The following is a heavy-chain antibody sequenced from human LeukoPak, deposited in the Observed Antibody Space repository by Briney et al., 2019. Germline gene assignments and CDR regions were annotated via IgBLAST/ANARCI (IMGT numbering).Heavy chain of an antibody. V-gene: IGHV3-30-3*01. Sequence: PGGSLRLSCVASGFTLSDYSMDWVRQAPGKGLEWVAFISSDGHNKDYADSVKGRFTISRDNSKNTVYLQMDSLRPEDTAIFYCARERYFAFDYWGQGNLVTVSS. CDR3: ARERYFAFDY. CDR2: ISSDGHNK. CDR1: GFTLSDYS. J-gene: IGHJ4*02. D-gene: IGHD3-9*01.